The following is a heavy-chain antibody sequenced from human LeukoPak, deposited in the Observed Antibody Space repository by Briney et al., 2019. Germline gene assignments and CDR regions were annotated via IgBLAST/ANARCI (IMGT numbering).Heavy chain of an antibody. CDR2: FDPEDGEP. V-gene: IGHV1-24*01. CDR1: GYTLTELS. J-gene: IGHJ4*02. Sequence: ASVKVSCKVSGYTLTELSMHWVRQAPGKGLEWMGGFDPEDGEPIYAQKFQGRVTMTEDTSTDTAYMELSSLRSEDTAVYYCATSHYGSGSYNYWGQGTLVTVSS. CDR3: ATSHYGSGSYNY. D-gene: IGHD3-10*01.